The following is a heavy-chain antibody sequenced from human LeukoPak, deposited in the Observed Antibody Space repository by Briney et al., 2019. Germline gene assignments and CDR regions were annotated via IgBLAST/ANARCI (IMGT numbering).Heavy chain of an antibody. Sequence: ASVKVSCKASEYTFSTYHIQWVREAPGQGLEWMGIINPGAGSTGYAQKFQGRVTMTSDPSTSTVYMELSSLRSEDTAVYYCARVPNYYGSGSYLNWFDPWGQGTLVTVSS. J-gene: IGHJ5*02. D-gene: IGHD3-10*01. CDR1: EYTFSTYH. V-gene: IGHV1-46*01. CDR3: ARVPNYYGSGSYLNWFDP. CDR2: INPGAGST.